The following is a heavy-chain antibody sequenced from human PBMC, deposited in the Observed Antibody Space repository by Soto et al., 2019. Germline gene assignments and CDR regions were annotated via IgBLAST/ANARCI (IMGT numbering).Heavy chain of an antibody. V-gene: IGHV4-59*01. Sequence: SETLSLTCTVSGGSISSYYWSWVRQPPGKGLERIGYIYYSGSTNYNPSLKSRVTISVDTSKNQFSLKLSSVTAADTAVYYCARDDLYGDDDRELKWVFDYWGQGTLVTVSS. D-gene: IGHD4-17*01. CDR3: ARDDLYGDDDRELKWVFDY. J-gene: IGHJ4*02. CDR2: IYYSGST. CDR1: GGSISSYY.